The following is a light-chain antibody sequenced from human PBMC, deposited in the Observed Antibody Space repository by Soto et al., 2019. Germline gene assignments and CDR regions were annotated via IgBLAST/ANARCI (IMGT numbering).Light chain of an antibody. CDR3: LQFNTKPLT. J-gene: IGKJ4*01. Sequence: IQLTQSPSTLSASVGDRVIIACRASQGIGTALAWYHQRPGNSPDLLVYDASTLQSGVPSRFSGSGSETDFSLTISDLQPEDFGHYYCLQFNTKPLTFGGGTRVEIK. CDR2: DAS. V-gene: IGKV1-13*02. CDR1: QGIGTA.